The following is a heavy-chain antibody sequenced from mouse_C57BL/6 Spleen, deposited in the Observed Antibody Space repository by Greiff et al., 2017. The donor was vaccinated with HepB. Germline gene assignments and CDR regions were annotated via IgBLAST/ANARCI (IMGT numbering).Heavy chain of an antibody. CDR2: ISGGGGNT. CDR1: GFTFSSYT. J-gene: IGHJ2*01. CDR3: ARHAPGSSYDY. D-gene: IGHD1-1*01. Sequence: EVELMESGGGLVKPGGSLKLSCAASGFTFSSYTMSWVRQTPEKRLEWVATISGGGGNTYYPDSVKGRFTISRDNAKNTLYLQMSSLRSEDTALYYCARHAPGSSYDYWGQGTTLTVSS. V-gene: IGHV5-9*01.